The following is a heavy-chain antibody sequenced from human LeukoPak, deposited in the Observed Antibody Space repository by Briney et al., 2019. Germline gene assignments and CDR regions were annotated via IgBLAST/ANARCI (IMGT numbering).Heavy chain of an antibody. D-gene: IGHD4-17*01. Sequence: AGSLTLSCAVSGFTFSSYSMNWVRQAQGKGLEWDSYISSSSSTIYYADSVKGRFTISRDNAKNSLYLQMNSLRDEDTAVYYCARDLHKDYGDYVGYWGQGTLVTVSS. V-gene: IGHV3-48*02. CDR2: ISSSSSTI. CDR1: GFTFSSYS. CDR3: ARDLHKDYGDYVGY. J-gene: IGHJ4*02.